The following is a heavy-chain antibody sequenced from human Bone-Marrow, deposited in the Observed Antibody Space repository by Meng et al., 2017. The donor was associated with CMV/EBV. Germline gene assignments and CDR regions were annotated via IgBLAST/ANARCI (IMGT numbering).Heavy chain of an antibody. J-gene: IGHJ6*02. CDR2: IYSGGST. Sequence: GESLKISCAASGFTFSSYGMHWVRQAPGKGLEWVSVIYSGGSTYYADSVKGRFTISRDNSKNTLYLQMNSLRAEDTAVYYCASGVFYYYGMDVWGQGTTVTVSS. D-gene: IGHD3-10*01. CDR1: GFTFSSYG. V-gene: IGHV3-NL1*01. CDR3: ASGVFYYYGMDV.